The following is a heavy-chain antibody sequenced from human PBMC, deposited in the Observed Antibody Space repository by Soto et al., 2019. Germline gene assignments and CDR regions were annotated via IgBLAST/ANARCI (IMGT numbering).Heavy chain of an antibody. CDR3: AREKGDGYSAYYYYGMDV. CDR2: ISYDGSNK. J-gene: IGHJ6*02. V-gene: IGHV3-30-3*01. Sequence: QVQLVESGGGVVQPGRSLRLSCAASGFTFSIYAMHWVRQAPGKGLEWVAVISYDGSNKYYADSVKGRFTISRDNSKNTLYLQLNSLRAEDTAVYYCAREKGDGYSAYYYYGMDVWGQGTTVTVSS. CDR1: GFTFSIYA. D-gene: IGHD4-4*01.